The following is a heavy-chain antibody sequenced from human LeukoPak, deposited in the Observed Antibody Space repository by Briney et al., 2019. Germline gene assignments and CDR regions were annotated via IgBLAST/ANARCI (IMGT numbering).Heavy chain of an antibody. Sequence: ASVKVSCKASGYTFTGYYMHWVRQAPGQGLEWMGWINPNSGGTNYAQKFQGRVTMTRDTSISTAYMELSRLRSDDTAVYYCARAGAYDSSGYYRTYYYYYMDVWGKGTTVTVSS. V-gene: IGHV1-2*02. D-gene: IGHD3-22*01. CDR1: GYTFTGYY. J-gene: IGHJ6*03. CDR3: ARAGAYDSSGYYRTYYYYYMDV. CDR2: INPNSGGT.